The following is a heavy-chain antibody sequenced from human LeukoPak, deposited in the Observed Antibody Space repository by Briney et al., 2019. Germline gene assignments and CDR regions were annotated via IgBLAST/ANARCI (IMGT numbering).Heavy chain of an antibody. CDR2: IYTTGSS. Sequence: PSQTLSLTCIVSGGPISSGSNYYSWIRQSAGKGLEWIGRIYTTGSSDYSPSLKSRVVMSTDTSKNQFSLKLSSVTAADTAVYYCARAIREVVPAPFEANRYYYFDYWGQGTLVTVSS. V-gene: IGHV4-61*02. D-gene: IGHD2-2*01. J-gene: IGHJ4*02. CDR1: GGPISSGSNY. CDR3: ARAIREVVPAPFEANRYYYFDY.